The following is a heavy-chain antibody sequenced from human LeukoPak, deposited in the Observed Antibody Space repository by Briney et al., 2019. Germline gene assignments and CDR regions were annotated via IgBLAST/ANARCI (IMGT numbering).Heavy chain of an antibody. D-gene: IGHD2-15*01. V-gene: IGHV1-18*01. J-gene: IGHJ4*02. Sequence: ASVKVSCKASGYTFTSYGISWVRQAPGQGLEWMGWISTYNGNTNYAQKLQGRVTMTTDTSTSTAYMELRSLRSDDTAVYYCARGPYCSGGSCTIVKYWGQGTLVTVSS. CDR2: ISTYNGNT. CDR3: ARGPYCSGGSCTIVKY. CDR1: GYTFTSYG.